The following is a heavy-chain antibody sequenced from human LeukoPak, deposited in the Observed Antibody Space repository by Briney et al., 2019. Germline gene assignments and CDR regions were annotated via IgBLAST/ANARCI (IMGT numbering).Heavy chain of an antibody. CDR3: ARDRVAAPGWFDT. Sequence: GGSLRLSCTASGFTFGDYAMSWIRQAPGKGLEWVANIKQDGSEKYYVGSVRGRFTISRDNANNSLYLQMNSLRGEDTGVYYCARDRVAAPGWFDTWGQGTLVTVSS. J-gene: IGHJ5*02. CDR1: GFTFGDYA. D-gene: IGHD3-10*01. V-gene: IGHV3-7*03. CDR2: IKQDGSEK.